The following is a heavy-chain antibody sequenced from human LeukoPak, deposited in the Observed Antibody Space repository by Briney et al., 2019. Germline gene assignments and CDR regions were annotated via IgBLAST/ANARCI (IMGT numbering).Heavy chain of an antibody. V-gene: IGHV4-39*07. CDR1: GGSISSSSYY. J-gene: IGHJ4*02. Sequence: PSETLSLTCTVSGGSISSSSYYWGWIRQPPGKGQEWIGSISYSGSTYYNASLKSRVTISVDKSKNQFSLKLSSVTAADTAVYYCARDYYDSSGYYFGYWGQGTLVTVSS. D-gene: IGHD3-22*01. CDR2: ISYSGST. CDR3: ARDYYDSSGYYFGY.